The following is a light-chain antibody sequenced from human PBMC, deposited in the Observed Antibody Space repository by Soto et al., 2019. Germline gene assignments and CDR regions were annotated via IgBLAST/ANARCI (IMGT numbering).Light chain of an antibody. CDR2: GAS. V-gene: IGKV1-39*01. CDR3: QQSYSAPQT. CDR1: QSITTS. J-gene: IGKJ1*01. Sequence: DIELTQSPSSLSASVGDRLTITCRASQSITTSLNWYQQTPGKAPKVLIFGASNLQSGVPSRFSGSGSGTDFTLTISSLQPEDFATYHCQQSYSAPQTFGQGSKVDI.